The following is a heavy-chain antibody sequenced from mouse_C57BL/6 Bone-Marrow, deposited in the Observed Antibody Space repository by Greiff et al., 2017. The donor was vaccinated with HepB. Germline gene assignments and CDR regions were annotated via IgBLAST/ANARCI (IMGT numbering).Heavy chain of an antibody. CDR3: ARDEGYYFDY. V-gene: IGHV3-1*01. CDR2: ISYSGST. CDR1: GYSITSGYD. Sequence: EVKLLESGPGMVKPSQSLSLTCTVTGYSITSGYDWHWIRHFPGNQLEWMGYISYSGSTNYNPSLKSRISITHDTSKNHFFLKLNSVTTEDTATYYCARDEGYYFDYWGQGTTLTVSS. J-gene: IGHJ2*01.